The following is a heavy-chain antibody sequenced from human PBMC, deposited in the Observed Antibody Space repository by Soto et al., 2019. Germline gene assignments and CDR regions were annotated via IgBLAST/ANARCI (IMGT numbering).Heavy chain of an antibody. CDR2: IIPIFGTA. CDR1: AGTFSSYS. Sequence: SVKVSCKASAGTFSSYSISWVRQAPGQGLEWMGGIIPIFGTANYAQKFQGRVTITADESTSTAYMELSSLRSEDMAVYYCARELERIGYHSSGNNWFDAWGQGTLVTVSS. CDR3: ARELERIGYHSSGNNWFDA. J-gene: IGHJ5*02. V-gene: IGHV1-69*13. D-gene: IGHD3-22*01.